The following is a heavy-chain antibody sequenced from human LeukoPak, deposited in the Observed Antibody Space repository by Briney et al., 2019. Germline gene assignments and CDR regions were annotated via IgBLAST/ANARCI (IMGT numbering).Heavy chain of an antibody. Sequence: GGSLRLSCAASGFTFSNYAMSWVRRAPGKGLEWVSAISGSGDITYYADSVKGRFTISRDDSRNTLYLQMNSLRAEDTAIYYCAKVTGGNMITFGGLDVWGQGTTVTVSS. D-gene: IGHD3-16*01. V-gene: IGHV3-23*01. CDR2: ISGSGDIT. J-gene: IGHJ6*02. CDR1: GFTFSNYA. CDR3: AKVTGGNMITFGGLDV.